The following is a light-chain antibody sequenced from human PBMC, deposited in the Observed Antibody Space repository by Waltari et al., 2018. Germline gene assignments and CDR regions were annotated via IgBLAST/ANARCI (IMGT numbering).Light chain of an antibody. J-gene: IGKJ1*01. CDR3: QQYGGSPWT. CDR2: GAS. V-gene: IGKV3-20*01. Sequence: EIVLTQSPGTLSLSPGEGATLSCRASQTVSSIYLAWYQQKPGQAPRLLIYGASSRATGIPDRFSGGGSGTDFTLTISRLEPEDFAVYYCQQYGGSPWTFGQGTKVEIK. CDR1: QTVSSIY.